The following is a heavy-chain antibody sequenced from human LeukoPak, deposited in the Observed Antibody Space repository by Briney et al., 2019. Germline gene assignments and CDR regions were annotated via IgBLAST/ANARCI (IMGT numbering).Heavy chain of an antibody. J-gene: IGHJ4*02. V-gene: IGHV4-34*01. CDR1: GGSFSGYY. CDR2: INHSGST. Sequence: SETLSLTCAVYGGSFSGYYWSWIRQPPGKGLEWIGEINHSGSTNYNPSLKSRVTISVDTSKNQFSLNLSSVTAAGTAVYYCARDLYGDSDHYFDHWGQGTLVTVSS. D-gene: IGHD4-17*01. CDR3: ARDLYGDSDHYFDH.